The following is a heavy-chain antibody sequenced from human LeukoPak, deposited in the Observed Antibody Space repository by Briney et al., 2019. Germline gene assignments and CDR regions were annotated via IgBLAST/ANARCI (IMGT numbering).Heavy chain of an antibody. Sequence: GGSLRLFCAASGFTFSSYAMSWVRQAPGKGLEWVSAISGSGGSTYYADSVKGRFTISRDNSKNTLYLQMNSLRAEDTAVYYCAKCYDSSALMGDFDYWGQGTLVTVSS. CDR3: AKCYDSSALMGDFDY. CDR2: ISGSGGST. D-gene: IGHD3-22*01. J-gene: IGHJ4*02. V-gene: IGHV3-23*01. CDR1: GFTFSSYA.